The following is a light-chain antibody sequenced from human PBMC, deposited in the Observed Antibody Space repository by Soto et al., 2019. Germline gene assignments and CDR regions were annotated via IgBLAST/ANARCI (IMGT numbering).Light chain of an antibody. V-gene: IGKV1-39*01. Sequence: DIQMTQSPSSLSASVGDRVTITCRASQSIINYLNWYQQKPGKAPKILIYTASNLQSGVPSRFSGTGSGTDFTLPISSLQPEDSATYYCQQTYSTLFTFGPGTKVDIK. CDR3: QQTYSTLFT. CDR1: QSIINY. J-gene: IGKJ3*01. CDR2: TAS.